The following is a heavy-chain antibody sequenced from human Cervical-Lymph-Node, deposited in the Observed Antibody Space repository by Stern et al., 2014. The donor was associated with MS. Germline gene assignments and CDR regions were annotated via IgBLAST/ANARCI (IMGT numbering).Heavy chain of an antibody. CDR2: MSYDGRNE. V-gene: IGHV3-30*03. D-gene: IGHD2-15*01. CDR3: AREPSGHDNRGFYSFDY. J-gene: IGHJ4*02. Sequence: VQLVESGGGVVQPGKSLRLSCAASGFTFSTYVMHWVRQAPGKGLEWVAGMSYDGRNEYYADSVKGRFTISRDNSKSTLFLQMNSLRPEDTAVYYCAREPSGHDNRGFYSFDYWGQGILVTVSS. CDR1: GFTFSTYV.